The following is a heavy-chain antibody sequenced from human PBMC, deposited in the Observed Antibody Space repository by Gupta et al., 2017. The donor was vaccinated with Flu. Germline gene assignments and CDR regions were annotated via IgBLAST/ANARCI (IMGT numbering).Heavy chain of an antibody. D-gene: IGHD2-15*01. CDR1: GFTFSSYS. J-gene: IGHJ5*02. CDR3: ARDLVSEEEEVSFANWFDP. Sequence: EVQLVESGGGLVKPGGSLRLSCAASGFTFSSYSMNWVRQAPGKGLEWVSSISSSSSYIYYADSVKGRFTISRDNAKNSLYLQMNSLRAEDTAVYYCARDLVSEEEEVSFANWFDPWGQGTLVTVSS. V-gene: IGHV3-21*01. CDR2: ISSSSSYI.